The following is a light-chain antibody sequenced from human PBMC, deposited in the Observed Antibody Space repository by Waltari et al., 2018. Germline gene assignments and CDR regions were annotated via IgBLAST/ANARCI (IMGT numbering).Light chain of an antibody. CDR2: SDS. CDR1: HIWTTS. J-gene: IGLJ1*01. CDR3: QVWESSTDHYV. V-gene: IGLV3-21*01. Sequence: SYVLTQPPSVSVSPGESARVTCGAHHIWTTSVHWYQQKPGQAPLLVIYSDSDRPSGIPERFSGSNSGNTATLTISGVEAGDEADYYCQVWESSTDHYVFGSGTEIIVL.